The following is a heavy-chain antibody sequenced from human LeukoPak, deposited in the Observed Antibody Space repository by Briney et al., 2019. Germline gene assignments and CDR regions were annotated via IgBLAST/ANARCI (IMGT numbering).Heavy chain of an antibody. Sequence: SVKVSCKASGGTFSSYAISWVRQAPGQGLEWMGGIIPIFGTANYAQKFQGRVTITADESTSTAYMELSSLRSEDTAVYYCAGGAMIETAMVFWFVTWGQGTLVTVSS. CDR1: GGTFSSYA. CDR3: AGGAMIETAMVFWFVT. V-gene: IGHV1-69*01. CDR2: IIPIFGTA. D-gene: IGHD5-18*01. J-gene: IGHJ5*02.